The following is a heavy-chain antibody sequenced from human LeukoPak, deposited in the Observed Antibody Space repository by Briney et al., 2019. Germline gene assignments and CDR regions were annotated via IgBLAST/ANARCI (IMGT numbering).Heavy chain of an antibody. D-gene: IGHD5-24*01. J-gene: IGHJ4*02. Sequence: SETLSLTCTVSGGSISSYYWSWIRQPPGKGLEWIGYIYYSGSTNYNPSLKSRVTISVDTSKNQFSLKLSSVAAADTAVYYCARLGRGGRDGYSVDYWGQGTLVTVSS. V-gene: IGHV4-59*08. CDR1: GGSISSYY. CDR3: ARLGRGGRDGYSVDY. CDR2: IYYSGST.